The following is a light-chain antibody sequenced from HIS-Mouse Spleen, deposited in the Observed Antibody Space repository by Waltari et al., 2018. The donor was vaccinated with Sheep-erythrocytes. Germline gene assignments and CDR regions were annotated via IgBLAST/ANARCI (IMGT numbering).Light chain of an antibody. CDR3: CSYAGSYNHV. V-gene: IGLV2-11*01. Sequence: QSALTQPRSVSGSPGQSVTISCTGTSSDVGGYHYVSWYQQHTGKAPKLMLYDVSKRPSGVPDRFSGSKSGNTASLTISGLQAEDEADYYCCSYAGSYNHVFATGTKVTVL. J-gene: IGLJ1*01. CDR1: SSDVGGYHY. CDR2: DVS.